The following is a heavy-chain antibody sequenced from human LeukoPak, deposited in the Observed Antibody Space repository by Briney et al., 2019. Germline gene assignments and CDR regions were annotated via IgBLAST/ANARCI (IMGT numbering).Heavy chain of an antibody. CDR1: GFTFSSYS. V-gene: IGHV3-48*02. CDR3: ARVQPPPTVVTPRYYYYGMDV. J-gene: IGHJ6*02. Sequence: GGSLRLSCAASGFTFSSYSMNSVRQAPGKGLEWVSYISSSSSTIYYADSVKGRFTISRDNAKNSLYLQMNSLRDEDTAVYYCARVQPPPTVVTPRYYYYGMDVWGQGTTVTVSS. CDR2: ISSSSSTI. D-gene: IGHD4-23*01.